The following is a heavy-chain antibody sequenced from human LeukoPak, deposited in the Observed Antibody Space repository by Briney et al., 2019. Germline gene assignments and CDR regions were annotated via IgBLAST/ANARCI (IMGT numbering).Heavy chain of an antibody. D-gene: IGHD3-9*01. CDR3: ARMRLYYDILTGYQNYYYYYYMDV. Sequence: GASVKVSCKASGGTFSSYAISWVRQAPGQGLEWMGGIIPIFGTANYAQKFQGRVTMTRNTSISTAYMELSSLRSEDTAVYYCARMRLYYDILTGYQNYYYYYYMDVWGKGTTVAISS. V-gene: IGHV1-69*05. J-gene: IGHJ6*03. CDR2: IIPIFGTA. CDR1: GGTFSSYA.